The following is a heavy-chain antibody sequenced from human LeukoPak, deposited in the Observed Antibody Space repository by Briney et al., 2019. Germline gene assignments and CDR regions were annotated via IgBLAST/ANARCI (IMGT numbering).Heavy chain of an antibody. Sequence: GGSLRLSCAASGFTFSSYAMSWVRQAPGKGLEWVSAISGSGGSTYYADSVKGRFTISRDNSKNTLYLQMNSLRAEDTAVYYCAKDHFSIDGYKDLDYWGQGTLVTVSS. CDR1: GFTFSSYA. CDR3: AKDHFSIDGYKDLDY. V-gene: IGHV3-23*01. J-gene: IGHJ4*02. CDR2: ISGSGGST. D-gene: IGHD5-24*01.